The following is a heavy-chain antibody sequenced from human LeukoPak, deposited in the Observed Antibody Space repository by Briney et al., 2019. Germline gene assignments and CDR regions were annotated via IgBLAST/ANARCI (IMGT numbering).Heavy chain of an antibody. CDR2: IYYSGST. Sequence: SETLSLTCTVSGGSISSSSYYWGWIRQPPGKGLEWIGSIYYSGSTYYNPSLKSRVTISVDTSKNQFSLKLSSVTAADTAVYYCARDGHRRYHYGSSGREDAFDIWGQGTMVTVSS. D-gene: IGHD3-22*01. CDR1: GGSISSSSYY. J-gene: IGHJ3*02. V-gene: IGHV4-39*02. CDR3: ARDGHRRYHYGSSGREDAFDI.